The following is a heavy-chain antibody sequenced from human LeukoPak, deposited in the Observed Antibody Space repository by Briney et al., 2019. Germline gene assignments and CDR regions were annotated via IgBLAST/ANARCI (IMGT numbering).Heavy chain of an antibody. CDR3: ATSLQQLNALHI. Sequence: ASVKVSCKASGYTFTGQFMHWVRRAPGQGLEWMGRINPDSGDTNYAQNFQGRVTMTRDTSITTAYMNLSRLRSDDTAVYFCATSLQQLNALHIWGQGTMVTVSS. D-gene: IGHD6-13*01. CDR1: GYTFTGQF. J-gene: IGHJ3*02. V-gene: IGHV1-2*06. CDR2: INPDSGDT.